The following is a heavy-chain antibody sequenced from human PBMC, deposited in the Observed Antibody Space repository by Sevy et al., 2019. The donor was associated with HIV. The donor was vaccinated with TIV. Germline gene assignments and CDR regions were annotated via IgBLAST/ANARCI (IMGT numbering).Heavy chain of an antibody. J-gene: IGHJ4*02. Sequence: SETLSLTCTVSGASMSSSDYYWGWIRQPPGKGLEWIASFNYSGSTFYNPSLKSRVTISADTSKNQFSLDLNSVTAADTAIYYCAGPILTYNNGWSYYDYWGQGAVVTVSS. D-gene: IGHD6-19*01. CDR3: AGPILTYNNGWSYYDY. CDR1: GASMSSSDYY. CDR2: FNYSGST. V-gene: IGHV4-39*01.